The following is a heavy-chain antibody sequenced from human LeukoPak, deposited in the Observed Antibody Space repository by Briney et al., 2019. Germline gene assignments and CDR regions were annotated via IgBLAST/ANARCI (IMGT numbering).Heavy chain of an antibody. J-gene: IGHJ4*02. V-gene: IGHV3-21*01. CDR2: ICSTGTDR. CDR3: ATETLGRHYDY. CDR1: GFSFSSSG. Sequence: GGSLRLSCSASGFSFSSSGINWVRQAPGKGLEWVSSICSTGTDRYYADSVKGRFTISRASAKNSLYLKMNLLRAENTTVYYCATETLGRHYDYWGQGALLTVSS.